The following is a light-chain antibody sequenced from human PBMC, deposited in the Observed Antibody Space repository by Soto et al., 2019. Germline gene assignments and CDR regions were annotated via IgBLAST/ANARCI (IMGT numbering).Light chain of an antibody. CDR1: QSVSSY. J-gene: IGKJ5*01. Sequence: ESVLTQSPGPLSLSPGERATLSCRASQSVSSYLAWYQQKPGQAPRLLIYGASTRATGIPARFSGSGSGTDFTLSISRLEPEDFAVYYCQQYGSSPNTFGQGTRLEIK. CDR2: GAS. CDR3: QQYGSSPNT. V-gene: IGKV3-20*01.